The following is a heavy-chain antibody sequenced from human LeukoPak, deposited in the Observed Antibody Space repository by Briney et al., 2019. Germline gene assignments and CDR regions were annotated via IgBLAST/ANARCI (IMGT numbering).Heavy chain of an antibody. CDR3: AKSFWWFGEFSPFDY. J-gene: IGHJ4*02. V-gene: IGHV3-21*01. Sequence: GGSLRLSCAASGFTFSTYSMNWVRQAPGKGLEWVSSISSSSSYIYYVDSVKGRFTISRDNAKNSLYLQMNSLRAEDTAVYYCAKSFWWFGEFSPFDYWGQGTLVTVSS. CDR1: GFTFSTYS. D-gene: IGHD3-10*01. CDR2: ISSSSSYI.